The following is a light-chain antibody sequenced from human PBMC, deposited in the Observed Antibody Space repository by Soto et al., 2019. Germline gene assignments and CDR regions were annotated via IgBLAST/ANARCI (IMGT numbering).Light chain of an antibody. V-gene: IGKV1-5*01. Sequence: DIQMTQSPSTLSGSVGDRVTITCRASQSISSWLAWYQQKPGKAPKLLIYDASSLESGAPSRFSGSGSGTEFTLTISSLQPDDFATYYCQQYNSYSWTFGQGTKVDI. CDR2: DAS. CDR3: QQYNSYSWT. CDR1: QSISSW. J-gene: IGKJ1*01.